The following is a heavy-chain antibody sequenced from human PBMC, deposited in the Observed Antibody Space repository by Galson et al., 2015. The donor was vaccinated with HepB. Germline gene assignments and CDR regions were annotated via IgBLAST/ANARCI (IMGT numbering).Heavy chain of an antibody. CDR1: GYTVTSYD. J-gene: IGHJ6*02. CDR2: MNPNSGNT. V-gene: IGHV1-8*01. Sequence: SVKVSCKASGYTVTSYDINWVRQATGQGLEWMGWMNPNSGNTGYAQKFQGRVTMTRNTSISTAYMELSSLRSEDTAVYYCARDLMDTLLETHSGYSYGYSYYYGMDVWGQGTTVTVSS. D-gene: IGHD5-18*01. CDR3: ARDLMDTLLETHSGYSYGYSYYYGMDV.